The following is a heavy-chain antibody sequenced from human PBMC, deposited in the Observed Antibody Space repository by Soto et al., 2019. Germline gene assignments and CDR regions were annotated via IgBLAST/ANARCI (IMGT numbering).Heavy chain of an antibody. V-gene: IGHV5-51*03. J-gene: IGHJ3*02. Sequence: EVYLAQSGAEVKKPGKSLQISCKGSGYNFNRYWIGWVRQMPGKGLEWMGVIYPGDSDTRYTPSLQGQVTISADKSSSAAYLQWSSLQASDTATYYCARSLVNGTYEAFDIWGQGTMVTVSS. CDR3: ARSLVNGTYEAFDI. D-gene: IGHD6-13*01. CDR2: IYPGDSDT. CDR1: GYNFNRYW.